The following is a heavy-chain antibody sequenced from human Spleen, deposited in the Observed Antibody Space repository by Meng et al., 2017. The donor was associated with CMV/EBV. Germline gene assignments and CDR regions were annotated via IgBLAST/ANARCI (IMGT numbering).Heavy chain of an antibody. CDR1: GGSVSTSDYY. V-gene: IGHV3-23*01. CDR3: TRARYYYDTNAYYSGF. J-gene: IGHJ4*02. D-gene: IGHD3-22*01. Sequence: ETLSLTCTVSGGSVSTSDYYWSWVRQAPGKGLEWVSAISTSGGSTYYADSIKGRFTISRDDSKNTLFLQMNSLRADDTAIYYCTRARYYYDTNAYYSGFWGQGTLVTVSS. CDR2: ISTSGGST.